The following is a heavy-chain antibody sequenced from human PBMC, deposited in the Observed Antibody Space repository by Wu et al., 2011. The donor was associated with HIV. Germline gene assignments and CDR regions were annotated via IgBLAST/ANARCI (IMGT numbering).Heavy chain of an antibody. CDR1: GGTFSSYS. Sequence: QVQLVQSGAEVKKPGSSVKVSCKASGGTFSSYSFSWLRQAPGQGLQWVGRIVPKFDQRDYAQKFQDRVSITADDFATTGYLELSNLGSEDTAVYFCGRDTRYSAQPDSLAFDIWGQGTLITVSS. CDR2: IVPKFDQR. J-gene: IGHJ3*02. CDR3: GRDTRYSAQPDSLAFDI. D-gene: IGHD4-11*01. V-gene: IGHV1-69*15.